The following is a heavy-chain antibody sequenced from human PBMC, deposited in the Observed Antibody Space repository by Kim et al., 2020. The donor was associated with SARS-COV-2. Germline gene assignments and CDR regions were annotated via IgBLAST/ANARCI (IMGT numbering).Heavy chain of an antibody. CDR3: ARDAGDFGESYNWFDP. J-gene: IGHJ5*02. V-gene: IGHV1-18*01. D-gene: IGHD3-10*01. CDR1: GYTFTSYG. Sequence: ASVKVSCKASGYTFTSYGISWVRQAPGQGLEWMGWISAYNGNTNYAQKLQGRVTMTTDTSTSTAYMELRSLRSDDTAVYYCARDAGDFGESYNWFDPWGQGTLVTVSS. CDR2: ISAYNGNT.